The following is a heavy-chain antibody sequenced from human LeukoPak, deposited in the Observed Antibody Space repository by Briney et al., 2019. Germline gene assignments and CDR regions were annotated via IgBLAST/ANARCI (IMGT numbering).Heavy chain of an antibody. CDR2: IYSGGST. Sequence: PGGSLRLSCAASGFTVSSNYMSWVRQAPGKGLEWVSVIYSGGSTYYADSVKGRFTISRDNSKNTLYLQMNSLRAEDTAVYYCARGSPRYFDWFRLDYWGQGTLVTVSS. V-gene: IGHV3-53*01. J-gene: IGHJ4*02. CDR1: GFTVSSNY. D-gene: IGHD3-9*01. CDR3: ARGSPRYFDWFRLDY.